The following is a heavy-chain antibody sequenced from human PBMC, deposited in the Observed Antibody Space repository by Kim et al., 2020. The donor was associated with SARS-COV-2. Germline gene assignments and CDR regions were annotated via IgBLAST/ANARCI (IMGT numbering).Heavy chain of an antibody. V-gene: IGHV3-21*01. CDR2: ISSSSSYI. D-gene: IGHD2-2*01. CDR3: ASGRVPAAPFDY. Sequence: GGSLRLSCAASGFTFSSYSMNWVRQAPGKGLEWVSSISSSSSYIYYADSVKGRFTISRDNAKNSLYLQMNSLRAEDTAVYYCASGRVPAAPFDYWGQGTLVTVSS. J-gene: IGHJ4*02. CDR1: GFTFSSYS.